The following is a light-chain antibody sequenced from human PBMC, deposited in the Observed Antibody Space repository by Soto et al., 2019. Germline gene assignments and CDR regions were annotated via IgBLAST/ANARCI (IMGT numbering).Light chain of an antibody. CDR2: AAS. V-gene: IGKV1-12*01. J-gene: IGKJ4*01. CDR3: QQANSFPLT. Sequence: DIQMTQSPSSVSASVGDRVTITCRASQGISSYLAWYQQKPGKAPNLLIYAASSLHSGVPSRFGGSGSGTDFNLTISSLQPEDFATYYCQQANSFPLTFGGGTKVEIK. CDR1: QGISSY.